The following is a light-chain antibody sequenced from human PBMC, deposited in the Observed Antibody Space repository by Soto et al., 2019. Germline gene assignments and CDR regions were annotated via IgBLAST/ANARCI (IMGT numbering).Light chain of an antibody. Sequence: DIQMTQSPSTLSASVGDRVTITCRASQSISSWLAWYQQKPGKAPKLLIYKASSLESGVPSRFGASESGTEFTLTISSLQPDDFATYYCQQYNSYSPYTFGQGTKLEIK. CDR2: KAS. V-gene: IGKV1-5*03. CDR3: QQYNSYSPYT. J-gene: IGKJ2*01. CDR1: QSISSW.